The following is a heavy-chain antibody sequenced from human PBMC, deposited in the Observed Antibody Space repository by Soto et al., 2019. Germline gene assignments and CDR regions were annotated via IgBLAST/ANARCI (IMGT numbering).Heavy chain of an antibody. CDR2: INAGNGNT. Sequence: ASGMVSCKASGYTFTSYAMNWVRQAPGQRLEWMGWINAGNGNTKYSQKFQGRVTITRDTSASTAYMELSSLRSEDTAVYYCARELGGWLDHWGQGTLVTVSS. V-gene: IGHV1-3*01. CDR1: GYTFTSYA. CDR3: ARELGGWLDH. J-gene: IGHJ5*02.